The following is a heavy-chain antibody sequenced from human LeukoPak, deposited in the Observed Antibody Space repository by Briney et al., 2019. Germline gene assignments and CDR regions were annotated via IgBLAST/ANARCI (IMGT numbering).Heavy chain of an antibody. Sequence: ASVKVSCKASGYTFTGYYIHWVRQAPGQGLEWMGWINPNSGGTNYAQKFQGRVTMTRDTSISTAYMELSRLRSDDTAVYYCAFTYYYDSSGYSSWGQGTLVTVSS. D-gene: IGHD3-22*01. V-gene: IGHV1-2*02. J-gene: IGHJ4*02. CDR3: AFTYYYDSSGYSS. CDR2: INPNSGGT. CDR1: GYTFTGYY.